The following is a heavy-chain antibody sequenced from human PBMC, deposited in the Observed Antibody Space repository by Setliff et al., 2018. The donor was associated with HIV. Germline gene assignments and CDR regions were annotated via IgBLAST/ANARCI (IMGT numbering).Heavy chain of an antibody. CDR3: VREAHDSFVFSYVYPDY. CDR2: IGTAGDT. D-gene: IGHD3-22*01. J-gene: IGHJ4*02. Sequence: GGSLRLSCAASGFTFSSYEMHWVRQVTGKGLEWVSAIGTAGDTYYPGSVKGRFIISRENAKNSMYLQMNSLRAGDTAVYYCVREAHDSFVFSYVYPDYWGPGTLVTVSS. V-gene: IGHV3-13*01. CDR1: GFTFSSYE.